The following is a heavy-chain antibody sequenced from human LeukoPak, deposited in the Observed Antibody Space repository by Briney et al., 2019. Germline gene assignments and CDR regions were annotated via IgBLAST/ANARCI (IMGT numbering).Heavy chain of an antibody. CDR2: IYYNGST. D-gene: IGHD2-15*01. CDR1: GYSISSSYY. Sequence: PSETLSLTCTVSGYSISSSYYWSWIRQPPGKGLEWIGYIYYNGSTNYNPSLKSRVTISVDTSKNQFSLKLSSVTAADTAVYYCAREACSGGSCYPDYWGQGTLVTVSS. CDR3: AREACSGGSCYPDY. J-gene: IGHJ4*02. V-gene: IGHV4-61*01.